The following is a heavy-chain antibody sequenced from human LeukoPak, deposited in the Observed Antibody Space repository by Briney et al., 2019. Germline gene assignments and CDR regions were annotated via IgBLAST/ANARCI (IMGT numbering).Heavy chain of an antibody. V-gene: IGHV3-15*01. CDR1: RFTFSNAW. Sequence: PGGSLRLSCAASRFTFSNAWMNWVRQAPGKGLEWVGRIKRKADGETTDYASPVKGRFTISRDDSNNMAYLQMNSLKIEDTAVYYCAIDEPNYAPYDSDFWGQGTLVTVSS. J-gene: IGHJ4*02. D-gene: IGHD4/OR15-4a*01. CDR3: AIDEPNYAPYDSDF. CDR2: IKRKADGETT.